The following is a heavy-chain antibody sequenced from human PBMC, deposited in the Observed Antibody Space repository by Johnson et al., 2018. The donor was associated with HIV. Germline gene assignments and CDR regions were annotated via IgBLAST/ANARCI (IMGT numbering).Heavy chain of an antibody. J-gene: IGHJ3*02. CDR3: ASRMYSGSSGGAFDI. V-gene: IGHV3-9*01. CDR2: ISWNSGSI. D-gene: IGHD1-26*01. CDR1: GFTFDDYA. Sequence: VQLVESGGGLVQPGRSLRLSCAASGFTFDDYAMHWVRQAPGKGLEWVSGISWNSGSIGYADSVKGRFTISRDNSKNTLYLQMNSLRPEDTAVYYCASRMYSGSSGGAFDIWGQGTMVTVSS.